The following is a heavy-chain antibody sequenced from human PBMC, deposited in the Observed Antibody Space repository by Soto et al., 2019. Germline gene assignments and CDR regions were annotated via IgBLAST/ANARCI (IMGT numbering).Heavy chain of an antibody. CDR2: IYYSGST. D-gene: IGHD6-19*01. CDR1: GGSISSYY. J-gene: IGHJ6*02. CDR3: ARVKGGSGWYYYGMDV. Sequence: PSETLSLTCTVSGGSISSYYWSWIRQPPGKGLEWIGYIYYSGSTNYNPSLKSRVTISVDTSKNQFSLKLSSVTAADTAVYYCARVKGGSGWYYYGMDVWGQGTTVTVSS. V-gene: IGHV4-59*01.